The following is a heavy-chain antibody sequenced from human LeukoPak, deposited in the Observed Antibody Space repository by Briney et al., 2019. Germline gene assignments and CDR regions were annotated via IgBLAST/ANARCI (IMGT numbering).Heavy chain of an antibody. D-gene: IGHD2-21*01. CDR3: ARAPASISKGNCFDH. J-gene: IGHJ5*02. V-gene: IGHV1-69*01. CDR2: IIPIFGTA. Sequence: SVKVSCKASGCTFSSYAISWVRQAPGQGREWGGGIIPIFGTANYAQKFQGIVTITADESTSTAYMELSSLRCEDTAVYYCARAPASISKGNCFDHWGRGTLVTVSS. CDR1: GCTFSSYA.